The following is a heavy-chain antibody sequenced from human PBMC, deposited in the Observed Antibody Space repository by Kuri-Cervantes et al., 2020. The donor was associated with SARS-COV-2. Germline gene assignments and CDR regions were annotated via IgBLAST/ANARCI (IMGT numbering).Heavy chain of an antibody. CDR3: ATGSVLYRSSVDWFDP. CDR1: GGTFSSYA. Sequence: SVKVSCKASGGTFSSYAISWVRQAPGQGLEWMGGIIPIFGTANYAQKFQGRVTITADESTSTAYMELSSLRSEDTAVYYCATGSVLYRSSVDWFDPWGQGTLVTVSS. V-gene: IGHV1-69*13. D-gene: IGHD3-10*01. CDR2: IIPIFGTA. J-gene: IGHJ5*02.